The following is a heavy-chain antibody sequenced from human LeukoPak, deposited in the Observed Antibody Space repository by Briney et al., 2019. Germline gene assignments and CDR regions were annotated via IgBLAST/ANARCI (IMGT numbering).Heavy chain of an antibody. D-gene: IGHD3-22*01. Sequence: SETLSLTCTVSGGSITSGGYYWSWIRQHPGKGLEWIAYIYYSANTYYNPSLKSRVTVSVDTSKNQFSLKLRSVTAADTAVYYCARDRGASSGYFSDYWGQGTLVTVSS. CDR3: ARDRGASSGYFSDY. V-gene: IGHV4-31*03. CDR2: IYYSANT. J-gene: IGHJ4*02. CDR1: GGSITSGGYY.